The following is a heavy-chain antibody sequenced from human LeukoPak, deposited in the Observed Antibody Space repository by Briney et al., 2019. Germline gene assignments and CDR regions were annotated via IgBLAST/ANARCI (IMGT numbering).Heavy chain of an antibody. CDR2: VSGSGVAT. CDR3: ARAEQLPVGGVGTFDY. V-gene: IGHV3-23*01. Sequence: GGSLRLSCAASGITFGTYAMNWVRQAPGKGLEWASTVSGSGVATYFADSVKGRFTISRDNAKNSLYLQMNSLRAEDTAVYYCARAEQLPVGGVGTFDYWGQGTLVTVSS. J-gene: IGHJ4*02. CDR1: GITFGTYA. D-gene: IGHD3-16*01.